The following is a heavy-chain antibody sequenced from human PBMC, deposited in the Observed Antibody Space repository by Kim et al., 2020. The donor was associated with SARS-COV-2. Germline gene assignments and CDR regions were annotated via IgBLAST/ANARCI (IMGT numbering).Heavy chain of an antibody. D-gene: IGHD6-13*01. V-gene: IGHV3-30*07. J-gene: IGHJ1*01. Sequence: SVKGRFTISRDHSKNTLYLQMNSLRAEDTAVYYCARDIAAAGQGAEYFQHWGQGTLVTVSS. CDR3: ARDIAAAGQGAEYFQH.